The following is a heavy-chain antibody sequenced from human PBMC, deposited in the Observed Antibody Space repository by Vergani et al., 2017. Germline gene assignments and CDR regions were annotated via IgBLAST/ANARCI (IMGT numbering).Heavy chain of an antibody. D-gene: IGHD2-2*02. CDR1: GDSISSGGYY. CDR2: IYYSGST. V-gene: IGHV4-31*03. CDR3: ARGRGYCSSTSCYTFGYYYYMDV. Sequence: QVQLQESGPGLVKPSQTLSLTCTVSGDSISSGGYYWSWIRQHPGKGLEWIGYIYYSGSTYYNPSLKSRVTISVDTSKNQFSLKLSSVTAADTAVYYCARGRGYCSSTSCYTFGYYYYMDVWGKGTTVTVSS. J-gene: IGHJ6*03.